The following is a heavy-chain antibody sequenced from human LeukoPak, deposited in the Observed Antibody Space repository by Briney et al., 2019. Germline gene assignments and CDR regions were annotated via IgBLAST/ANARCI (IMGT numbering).Heavy chain of an antibody. CDR2: ISYSGST. CDR3: ARLGGVYGGYYFDY. V-gene: IGHV4-39*01. D-gene: IGHD2-8*02. J-gene: IGHJ4*02. Sequence: PSETLSLTCTVSGGSISSSSYHWGWIRQPPGKGLEWIGSISYSGSTYYNLSLKSRVTISVDTSKNQFSLKLNSLTAADTAVYFCARLGGVYGGYYFDYWGQGTQVTVSS. CDR1: GGSISSSSYH.